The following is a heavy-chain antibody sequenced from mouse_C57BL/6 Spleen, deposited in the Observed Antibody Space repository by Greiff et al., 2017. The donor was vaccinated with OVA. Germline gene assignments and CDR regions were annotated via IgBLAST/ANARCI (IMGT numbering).Heavy chain of an antibody. CDR2: IDPETGGT. CDR1: GYTFTDYE. J-gene: IGHJ4*01. CDR3: TRWGYYAMDD. Sequence: VKLQESGAELVRPGASVTLSCKASGYTFTDYEMHWVKQTPVHGLEWIGAIDPETGGTAYNQKFKGKAILTADKSSSTAYMELRSLTSEDSAVYYCTRWGYYAMDDWGQGTSVTVSS. V-gene: IGHV1-15*01.